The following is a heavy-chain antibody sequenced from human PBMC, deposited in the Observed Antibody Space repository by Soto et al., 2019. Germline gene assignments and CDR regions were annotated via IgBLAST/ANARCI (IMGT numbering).Heavy chain of an antibody. CDR2: TYYRSKWYN. Sequence: SQTLSLTCAISGDSVSSNSAAWNWLRQSPSRGLEWLGRTYYRSKWYNDYAVSVKSRITFNPDTSKNQFSLQLNSVTPEVTAVYYCAGETGYSTSWTGDYLDYWGQGTLVTLSS. CDR3: AGETGYSTSWTGDYLDY. J-gene: IGHJ4*02. V-gene: IGHV6-1*01. D-gene: IGHD6-13*01. CDR1: GDSVSSNSAA.